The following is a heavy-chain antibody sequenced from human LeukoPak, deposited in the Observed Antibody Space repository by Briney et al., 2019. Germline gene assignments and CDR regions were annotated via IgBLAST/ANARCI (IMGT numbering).Heavy chain of an antibody. D-gene: IGHD3-3*01. J-gene: IGHJ5*02. CDR3: AKVADTIFGVVKGFDP. V-gene: IGHV3-23*01. CDR1: GFTFSSYA. Sequence: GGSLRLSCAASGFTFSSYAMSWVRQAPGKGLEWVSAISGSGGSTYYADSVKGRFTISRDNSKNTLYLQMNSLRAEDTAVYYCAKVADTIFGVVKGFDPWGQGTLVTVSS. CDR2: ISGSGGST.